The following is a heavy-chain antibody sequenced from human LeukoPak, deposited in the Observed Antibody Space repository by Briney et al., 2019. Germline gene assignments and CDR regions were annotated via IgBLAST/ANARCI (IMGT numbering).Heavy chain of an antibody. D-gene: IGHD3-9*01. V-gene: IGHV4-34*01. J-gene: IGHJ5*02. CDR2: INHSGST. CDR3: ARQHLRYFDWILPNNWFDP. Sequence: PSETLSLTCAVYGGSFSGYYWSWIRQPPGKGLEWIGEINHSGSTNYNPSLKSRVTISVDTSKNQFSLKLSSVTAADTAVYYCARQHLRYFDWILPNNWFDPWGQGTLVTVSS. CDR1: GGSFSGYY.